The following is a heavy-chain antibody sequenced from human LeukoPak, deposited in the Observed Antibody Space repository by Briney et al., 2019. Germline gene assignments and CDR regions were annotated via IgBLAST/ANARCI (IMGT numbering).Heavy chain of an antibody. J-gene: IGHJ5*02. D-gene: IGHD6-19*01. CDR1: GGSISSYY. CDR3: ARCIAVAGMFGWFDP. V-gene: IGHV4-59*01. Sequence: PSETLSLTCTVSGGSISSYYWSWIRQPPGKGLEWIGYIYYSGSTNYNPSLKSRVTISVDTSKNQFSLMLSSVTAADTAVYYCARCIAVAGMFGWFDPWGQGTLVTVSS. CDR2: IYYSGST.